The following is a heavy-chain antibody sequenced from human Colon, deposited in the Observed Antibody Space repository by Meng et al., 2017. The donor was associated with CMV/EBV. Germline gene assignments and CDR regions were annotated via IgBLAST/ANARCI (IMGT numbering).Heavy chain of an antibody. CDR1: GFSISSAYF. V-gene: IGHV4-38-2*02. J-gene: IGHJ2*01. D-gene: IGHD6-19*01. CDR2: MYHTGRT. CDR3: ARDSSGFEGWFDI. Sequence: SETLSLTCAVSGFSISSAYFWGWIRQSPGKGLEWIGYMYHTGRTSYNPSLKSRVTMSMDTSKNQFFLNLNSVTAADTALYYCARDSSGFEGWFDIWGRGTLVTVSS.